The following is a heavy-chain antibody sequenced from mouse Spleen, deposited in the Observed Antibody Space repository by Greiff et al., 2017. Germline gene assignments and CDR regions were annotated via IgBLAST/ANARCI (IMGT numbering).Heavy chain of an antibody. CDR2: ISSGSSTI. CDR1: GFTFSDYG. CDR3: ARGTGTGNYAMDY. V-gene: IGHV5-17*01. D-gene: IGHD4-1*01. J-gene: IGHJ4*01. Sequence: EVHLVESGGGLVKPGGSLKLSCAASGFTFSDYGMHWVRQAPEKGLEWVAYISSGSSTIYYADTVKGRFTISRDNAKNTLFLQMTSLRSEDTAMYYCARGTGTGNYAMDYWGQGTSVTVSS.